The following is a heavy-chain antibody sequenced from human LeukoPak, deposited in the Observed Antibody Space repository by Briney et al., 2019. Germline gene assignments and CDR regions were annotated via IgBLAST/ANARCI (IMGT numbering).Heavy chain of an antibody. CDR1: GFTFSSYG. D-gene: IGHD6-13*01. CDR3: AKGSSSLSRIDY. Sequence: GRSLRLSCAASGFTFSSYGMHWVRQAPGKGLEWVAVISYDGSNKYYADSVKGRFTISRDNSKNTLYLQMNSLRAEDTAVYYCAKGSSSLSRIDYWGQEPWSPSPQ. V-gene: IGHV3-30*18. J-gene: IGHJ4*01. CDR2: ISYDGSNK.